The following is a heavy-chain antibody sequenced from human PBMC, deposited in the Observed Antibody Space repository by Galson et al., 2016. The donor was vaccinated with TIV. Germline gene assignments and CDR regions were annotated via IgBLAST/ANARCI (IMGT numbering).Heavy chain of an antibody. CDR2: ILPISATT. Sequence: SVKVSCKASRGTLNNYAINWVRQAPGQGLQWVGGILPISATTNYAQKFQGRVTLTTDESTSTVYMELSSLTFGNTAVYFCSRDIPWCGSCYFFDDWGQGTLVTVSA. J-gene: IGHJ4*02. CDR1: RGTLNNYA. D-gene: IGHD2-15*01. V-gene: IGHV1-69*05. CDR3: SRDIPWCGSCYFFDD.